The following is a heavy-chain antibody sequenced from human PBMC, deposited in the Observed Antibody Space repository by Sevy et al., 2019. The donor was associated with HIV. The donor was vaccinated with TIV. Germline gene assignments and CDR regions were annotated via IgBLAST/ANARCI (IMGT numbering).Heavy chain of an antibody. CDR2: FDPEDGET. D-gene: IGHD3-22*01. J-gene: IGHJ4*02. CDR1: GYTLNKLS. Sequence: ASVKVSCKVSGYTLNKLSMHWVRQAPGKGLEWMGSFDPEDGETFYAQKFQGRVTMTEDTSTDTAYMELSSLRSGDTAVYYCEATKDYYESSGPPFDYWGQGTLVTVSS. V-gene: IGHV1-24*01. CDR3: EATKDYYESSGPPFDY.